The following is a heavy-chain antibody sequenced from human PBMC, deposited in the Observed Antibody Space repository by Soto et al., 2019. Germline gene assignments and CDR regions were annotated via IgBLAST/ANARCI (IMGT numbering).Heavy chain of an antibody. Sequence: SETLSLTCTVSGGSISSSGYYCGWIRQPPGKGLEWIGSGFSSEKTYYNPSLKSRVTISIDTSKNQFSLKLTSVTAADTAVYYCARDRYRFGGGTGTTLVRGWFDPWGQGTLVTVS. D-gene: IGHD1-1*01. CDR3: ARDRYRFGGGTGTTLVRGWFDP. CDR2: GFSSEKT. CDR1: GGSISSSGYY. V-gene: IGHV4-39*02. J-gene: IGHJ5*02.